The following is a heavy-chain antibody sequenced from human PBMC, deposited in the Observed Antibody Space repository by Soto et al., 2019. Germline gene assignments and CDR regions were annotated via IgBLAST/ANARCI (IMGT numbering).Heavy chain of an antibody. J-gene: IGHJ6*02. CDR1: GGTFSSYA. V-gene: IGHV1-69*13. CDR3: ARGAPGSYDFWSGQPRTYGMDV. D-gene: IGHD3-3*01. Sequence: ASVKVSCKASGGTFSSYAIGWVQQAPGQGLEWMGGIIPIFGTANYAQKFQGRVTITADESTSTAYMELSSLRSEDTAVYYCARGAPGSYDFWSGQPRTYGMDVWGQGTTVTVSS. CDR2: IIPIFGTA.